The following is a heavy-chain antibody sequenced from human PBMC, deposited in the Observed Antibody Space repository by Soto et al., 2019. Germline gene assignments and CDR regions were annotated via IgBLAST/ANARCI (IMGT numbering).Heavy chain of an antibody. CDR2: ISYDGSNK. CDR3: ARGSMTQLAFDY. D-gene: IGHD6-6*01. J-gene: IGHJ4*02. CDR1: GFTFSSYA. V-gene: IGHV3-30-3*01. Sequence: SGGSLRLSCAASGFTFSSYAMHWVRQAPGKGLEWVAVISYDGSNKYYADSVKGRFTISRDNSKNTLYLQMNSLRAEDTAVYYCARGSMTQLAFDYWGQGTLVTVSS.